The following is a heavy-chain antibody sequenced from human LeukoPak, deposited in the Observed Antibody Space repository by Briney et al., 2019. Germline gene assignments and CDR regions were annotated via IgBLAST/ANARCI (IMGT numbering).Heavy chain of an antibody. Sequence: PGRSLRLACAASGFTFNYYAMTWVRQFPGKGLEWISSISGGGETIYYRSSLKGRFTVSRDNSKKTLFLQMNSLKAEDTAVYFCAREDARQPPRRSEFWGEGTLVTVSS. D-gene: IGHD6-6*01. CDR1: GFTFNYYA. CDR3: AREDARQPPRRSEF. V-gene: IGHV3-23*01. J-gene: IGHJ4*02. CDR2: ISGGGETI.